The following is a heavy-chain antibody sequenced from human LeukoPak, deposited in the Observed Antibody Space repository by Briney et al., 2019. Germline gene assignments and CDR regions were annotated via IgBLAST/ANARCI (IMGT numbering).Heavy chain of an antibody. CDR1: GYTFTGYY. J-gene: IGHJ4*02. CDR3: AIASPVWGTSFDY. Sequence: GASVKVSCKASGYTFTGYYMHWVRQAPGQGLEWMGWINPNSGGTNYAQKFQGRVTMTRDTSISTAYMELSRLRSDDTAVYYCAIASPVWGTSFDYWGQGTLVTVSS. V-gene: IGHV1-2*02. CDR2: INPNSGGT. D-gene: IGHD3-16*01.